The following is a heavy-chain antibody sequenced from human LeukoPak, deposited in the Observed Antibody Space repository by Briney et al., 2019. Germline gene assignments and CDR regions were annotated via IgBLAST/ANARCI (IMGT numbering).Heavy chain of an antibody. CDR1: GLTFSSYA. CDR2: ISYDGSNK. Sequence: GGSLRLSCAASGLTFSSYAMHWVRQAPGKGLEWVAVISYDGSNKYYADSVKGRFTISRDNSKNTLYLQMNSLRAEDTAVYYCARKSCSSTSCYSHFDYWGQGTLVTVSS. J-gene: IGHJ4*02. CDR3: ARKSCSSTSCYSHFDY. V-gene: IGHV3-30*04. D-gene: IGHD2-2*01.